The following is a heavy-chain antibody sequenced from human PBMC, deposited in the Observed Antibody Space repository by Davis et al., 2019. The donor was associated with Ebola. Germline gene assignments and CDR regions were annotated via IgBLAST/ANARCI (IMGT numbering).Heavy chain of an antibody. CDR3: AHRRAPPPWQWLDTNWFDP. CDR2: IYWDDDK. CDR1: GFSLSTSGVG. Sequence: SGPTLVKPTQTLTLTCTFSGFSLSTSGVGVGWIRQPPGKALEWLALIYWDDDKRYSPSLKSRLTITKDTSKNQVVLTMTNMDPVDTATYYCAHRRAPPPWQWLDTNWFDPWGQGTLVTVSS. V-gene: IGHV2-5*02. J-gene: IGHJ5*02. D-gene: IGHD6-19*01.